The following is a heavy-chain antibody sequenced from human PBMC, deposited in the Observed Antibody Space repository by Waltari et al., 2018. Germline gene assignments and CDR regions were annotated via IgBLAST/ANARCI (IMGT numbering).Heavy chain of an antibody. J-gene: IGHJ4*02. Sequence: QVQLQESGPGLVKPSETLSLSCSVSGGSISDGAYYWSWLRQSPEKGLEVSGYVYGSGTANYSPSFRSRVIISSDTSQKSFSLKLGSVTAADSAMYFCARGTFFSSGGYFYFDYWGQGTLLTVSS. D-gene: IGHD3-10*01. CDR2: VYGSGTA. V-gene: IGHV4-61*08. CDR3: ARGTFFSSGGYFYFDY. CDR1: GGSISDGAYY.